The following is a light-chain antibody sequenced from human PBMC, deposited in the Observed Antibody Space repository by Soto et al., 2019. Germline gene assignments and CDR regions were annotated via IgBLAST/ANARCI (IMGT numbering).Light chain of an antibody. CDR1: QNIGTY. V-gene: IGKV1-39*01. CDR2: GAS. J-gene: IGKJ5*01. CDR3: QQSHSTPLP. Sequence: DIQMTQSPSSLSTSVGDRVTITCRASQNIGTYLNCYQQKPGKAPQVLIYGASVLQSGVPSRFSGSGSGTDLTLTITTLQPDDYATYYCQQSHSTPLPFGQGTRRENK.